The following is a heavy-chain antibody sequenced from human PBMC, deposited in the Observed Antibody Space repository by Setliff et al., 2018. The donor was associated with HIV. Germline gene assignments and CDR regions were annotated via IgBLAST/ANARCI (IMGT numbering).Heavy chain of an antibody. V-gene: IGHV3-23*01. Sequence: PGGSLRLSCAASGFSFRSYAVSWVRQAPGKGLEWVSVISGSGDITYYRESVKGRFTVSRDNSNNTVYLQMNSLRAEDTAMYYCAKTQTVITVYGLDYWGQGTLVTVSS. CDR3: AKTQTVITVYGLDY. D-gene: IGHD3-10*01. CDR1: GFSFRSYA. J-gene: IGHJ4*02. CDR2: ISGSGDIT.